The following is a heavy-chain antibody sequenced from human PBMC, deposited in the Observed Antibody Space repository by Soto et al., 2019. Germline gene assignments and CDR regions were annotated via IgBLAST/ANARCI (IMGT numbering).Heavy chain of an antibody. CDR1: GFTFSSYG. D-gene: IGHD1-1*01. Sequence: GGSLRLSCAASGFTFSSYGMHWVRQAPGKGLEWVAVILYDGSNKYYADSVKGRFTISRDNSKNTLYLQMNSLRAEDTAVYYCAKDRPVNGKVQSPRDNWLDSWAQGTLVTVSS. V-gene: IGHV3-30*18. J-gene: IGHJ5*01. CDR2: ILYDGSNK. CDR3: AKDRPVNGKVQSPRDNWLDS.